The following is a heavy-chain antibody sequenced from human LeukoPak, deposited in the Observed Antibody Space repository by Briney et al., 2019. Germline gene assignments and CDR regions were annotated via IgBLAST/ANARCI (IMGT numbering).Heavy chain of an antibody. CDR1: GFTFSRYG. V-gene: IGHV3-30*03. CDR2: ISYDGSNR. D-gene: IGHD6-13*01. J-gene: IGHJ4*02. Sequence: PGRSLRLSCAASGFTFSRYGMHWVRQAPDKGLEWVAVISYDGSNRYYADSVKGRFTISRDNSKNTLYLQMNSLRAEDTAVYFCARWRTSNWSEFDYWGQGTLVTVSS. CDR3: ARWRTSNWSEFDY.